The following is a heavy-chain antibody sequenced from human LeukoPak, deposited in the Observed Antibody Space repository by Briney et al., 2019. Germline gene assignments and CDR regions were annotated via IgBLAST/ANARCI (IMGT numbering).Heavy chain of an antibody. Sequence: SETLSLTCAVYGGSFSGYYWSWIRRPPGKGLEWIGEINHSGSTNYNPSLKSRVTISVDTSKNQFSLKLSSVTAADTAVYYCARFSAYYYDSSGYYSPGWIDYWGQGTLVTVSS. J-gene: IGHJ4*02. D-gene: IGHD3-22*01. CDR1: GGSFSGYY. CDR3: ARFSAYYYDSSGYYSPGWIDY. V-gene: IGHV4-34*01. CDR2: INHSGST.